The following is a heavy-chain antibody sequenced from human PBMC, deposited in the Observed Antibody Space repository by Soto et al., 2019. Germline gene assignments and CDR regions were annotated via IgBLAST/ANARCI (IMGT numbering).Heavy chain of an antibody. J-gene: IGHJ4*02. CDR2: ISSSSITK. CDR1: GFTFSDYD. Sequence: PGGSLRLSCAASGFTFSDYDMQWVRQAPGQGLEWISYISSSSITKYYADSVKGRFTISRDNAKNSLYLQMNSLRAEDTAVYYCAKDLWTAAAPDYWGQGTLVTVSS. D-gene: IGHD6-13*01. V-gene: IGHV3-48*01. CDR3: AKDLWTAAAPDY.